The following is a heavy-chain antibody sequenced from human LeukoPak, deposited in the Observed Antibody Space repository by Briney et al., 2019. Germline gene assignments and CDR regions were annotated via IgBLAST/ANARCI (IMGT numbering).Heavy chain of an antibody. Sequence: GASVKVSCKSSGYTCTSYYMYWVRQAPGQGLEWMGIINPSGGSTSYAQKFQGRVTMTRDTSTSTVYMELSSLRSEDTAVYYCARDSGMVRGTVDYWGQGTLVTVSS. CDR1: GYTCTSYY. D-gene: IGHD3-10*01. CDR2: INPSGGST. CDR3: ARDSGMVRGTVDY. V-gene: IGHV1-46*01. J-gene: IGHJ4*02.